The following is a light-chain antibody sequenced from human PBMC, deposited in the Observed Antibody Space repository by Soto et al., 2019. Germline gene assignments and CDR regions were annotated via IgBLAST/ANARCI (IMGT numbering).Light chain of an antibody. J-gene: IGLJ2*01. CDR2: VND. V-gene: IGLV1-51*02. CDR3: GAWDGSLSAGV. Sequence: QSVLTQPPSVSVAPGQEVTITCSGRSSNIGNNYVSWYQQLPGTAPKLLIYVNDKRPSGIPDRFSGSKSGTSATLGITGLQTGDEADYYCGAWDGSLSAGVFGGGTKLTVL. CDR1: SSNIGNNY.